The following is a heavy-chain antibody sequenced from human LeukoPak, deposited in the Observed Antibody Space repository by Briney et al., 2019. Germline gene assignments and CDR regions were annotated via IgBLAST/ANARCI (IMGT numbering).Heavy chain of an antibody. D-gene: IGHD3-16*01. V-gene: IGHV3-23*01. Sequence: GGSLRLSCAATGFTFSSYAMSWVRQAPGKGLEWVSAISGSGGSTYYADSVKGRFTISRDNSKNTLYLQMNSLRAEDTAVYYCAKASSGKRYDYVWGRYNYYYYGMDVWGQGTTVTVSS. CDR2: ISGSGGST. CDR1: GFTFSSYA. J-gene: IGHJ6*02. CDR3: AKASSGKRYDYVWGRYNYYYYGMDV.